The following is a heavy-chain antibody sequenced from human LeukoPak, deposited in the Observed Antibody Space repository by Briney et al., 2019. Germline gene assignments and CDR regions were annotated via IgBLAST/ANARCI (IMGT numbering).Heavy chain of an antibody. Sequence: SETLSLTCTVSGVSISSGGYYWSWIRQHPGKGLEWIGYIYYSGSTYYNPSLKSRVTIDTSKNQFSLKLSSVTAADTAVYYCARERGGYDWGYYGMDVWGQGTTVTVSS. J-gene: IGHJ6*02. V-gene: IGHV4-31*03. CDR2: IYYSGST. D-gene: IGHD5-12*01. CDR1: GVSISSGGYY. CDR3: ARERGGYDWGYYGMDV.